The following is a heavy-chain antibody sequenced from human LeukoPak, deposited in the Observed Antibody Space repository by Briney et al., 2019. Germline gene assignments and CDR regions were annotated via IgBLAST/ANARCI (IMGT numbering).Heavy chain of an antibody. J-gene: IGHJ4*02. D-gene: IGHD3-22*01. V-gene: IGHV4-59*08. CDR1: GVSLNGYS. Sequence: SETLSLTCTVSGVSLNGYSLSWIRQPPGKGLEWIGVIYYSGSTRYNPSLKSRVTISVDTSKNQFSLKLSSVTAADTAVYYCARRQYYDSSGLWYYFDYWGQESLVTVSS. CDR2: IYYSGST. CDR3: ARRQYYDSSGLWYYFDY.